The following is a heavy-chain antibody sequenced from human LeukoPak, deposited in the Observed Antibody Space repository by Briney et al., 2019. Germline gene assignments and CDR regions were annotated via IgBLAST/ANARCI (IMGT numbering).Heavy chain of an antibody. CDR2: INHSGST. CDR1: GGSFNGYY. V-gene: IGHV4-34*01. CDR3: ARGGYSGYAH. Sequence: PSETLSLTCAVYGGSFNGYYWSWIRQPPGKGLDWVGEINHSGSTNYIPSLKSRVTISVDTSKNQFSLKLSSVTAADTAVYYCARGGYSGYAHWGQGTLVTVSS. D-gene: IGHD5-12*01. J-gene: IGHJ4*02.